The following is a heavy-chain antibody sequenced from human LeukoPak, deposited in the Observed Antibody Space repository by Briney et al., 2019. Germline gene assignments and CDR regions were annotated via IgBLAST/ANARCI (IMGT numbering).Heavy chain of an antibody. CDR3: ARGSVESSPMETTYYYYGMDV. Sequence: GASVKVSCKASGYTFTSYDFNWVRQATGQGLEWMGWMNPNSGNTGYAQKFQGRVTMTRNTSISTAYMELSSLRSEDTAVYYCARGSVESSPMETTYYYYGMDVWGQGTTVTVSS. J-gene: IGHJ6*02. D-gene: IGHD1-7*01. CDR1: GYTFTSYD. V-gene: IGHV1-8*01. CDR2: MNPNSGNT.